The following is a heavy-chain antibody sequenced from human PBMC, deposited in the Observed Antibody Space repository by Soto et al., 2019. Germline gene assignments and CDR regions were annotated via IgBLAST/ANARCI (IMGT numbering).Heavy chain of an antibody. Sequence: GGSLRLSCAASGFTFSGYSLNWVRQAPGKGLQWISYISASGSPIYYADSVKGRFTVSRDNARNSLYLEMNSLRDEDTAVYYCETPPRDYLDGSGHHDDSAWGQGTLVTVSS. V-gene: IGHV3-48*02. D-gene: IGHD2-15*01. J-gene: IGHJ5*02. CDR3: ETPPRDYLDGSGHHDDSA. CDR2: ISASGSPI. CDR1: GFTFSGYS.